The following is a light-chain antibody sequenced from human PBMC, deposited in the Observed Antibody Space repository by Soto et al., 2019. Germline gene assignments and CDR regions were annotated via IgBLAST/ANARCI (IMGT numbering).Light chain of an antibody. CDR2: LNSDGSH. Sequence: QTVVTQSPSASASLGASVKLTCTLSSGHSTYAIAWHQQQPEKGPRYLMNLNSDGSHSKGDGIPDRFSGSSSGTERYLTISSLQSEDEADYSCQTWGTGIWVFGGGTKLTVL. CDR1: SGHSTYA. CDR3: QTWGTGIWV. J-gene: IGLJ3*02. V-gene: IGLV4-69*01.